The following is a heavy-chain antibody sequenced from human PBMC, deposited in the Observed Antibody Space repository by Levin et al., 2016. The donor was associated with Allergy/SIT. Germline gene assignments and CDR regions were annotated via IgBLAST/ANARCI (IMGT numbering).Heavy chain of an antibody. D-gene: IGHD1-26*01. V-gene: IGHV1-18*01. J-gene: IGHJ5*02. CDR2: ISAYNGNT. Sequence: VRQAPGQGLEWMGWISAYNGNTNFAHKFQGRVTMTTDSSTSTAYMELRSLRSDDTAVYYCAREGPIVGARNWFDPWGQGTLVTVSS. CDR3: AREGPIVGARNWFDP.